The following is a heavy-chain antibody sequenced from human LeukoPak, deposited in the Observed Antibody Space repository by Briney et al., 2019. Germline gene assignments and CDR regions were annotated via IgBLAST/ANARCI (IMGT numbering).Heavy chain of an antibody. J-gene: IGHJ4*02. CDR2: ISKDSGDK. CDR1: GFTFSIYN. D-gene: IGHD1-26*01. Sequence: GGSLRLSCAAAGFTFSIYNMNWVRQAPGKGPEWVSHISKDSGDKHYVDSVKGRFTISRDNAKNSLYLQMSSLRDEDTAVYYCARDFRGNYSIDYWGQGTLVTVSS. CDR3: ARDFRGNYSIDY. V-gene: IGHV3-48*02.